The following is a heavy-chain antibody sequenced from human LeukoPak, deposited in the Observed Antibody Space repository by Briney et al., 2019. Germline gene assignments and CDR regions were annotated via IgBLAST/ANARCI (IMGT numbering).Heavy chain of an antibody. CDR2: INSDGSST. D-gene: IGHD3-22*01. CDR3: ARDFADYYDSSGYFVSY. CDR1: GFTFSSYW. Sequence: PGGSLRLSCVASGFTFSSYWMHWVRQAPGKGLVWVSRINSDGSSTSYADSVKGRFTISRDNAKNTLYLQMNSLRAEDTAVYYCARDFADYYDSSGYFVSYWGQGTLVTVSS. V-gene: IGHV3-74*01. J-gene: IGHJ4*02.